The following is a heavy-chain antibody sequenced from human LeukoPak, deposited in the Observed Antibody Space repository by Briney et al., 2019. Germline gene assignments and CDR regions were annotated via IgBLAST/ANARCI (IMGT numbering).Heavy chain of an antibody. Sequence: GASVKVSCKSSGYTFTGYYMHWVRQAPGRGLEWMGSIGPNSGGTNYAQKFQGRVTMTRDTSISTAYMEVSRLRSDDTAVYFCARSHGINSFDYWGQGTLVTVSS. D-gene: IGHD3-10*01. CDR3: ARSHGINSFDY. J-gene: IGHJ4*02. CDR2: IGPNSGGT. V-gene: IGHV1-2*02. CDR1: GYTFTGYY.